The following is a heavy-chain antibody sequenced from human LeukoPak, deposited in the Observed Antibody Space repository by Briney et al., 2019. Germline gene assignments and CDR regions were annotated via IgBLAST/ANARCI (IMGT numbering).Heavy chain of an antibody. Sequence: ASVKVSCKASGYTFTSYGISWVRQAPGQGLEWVGWISAYNGNTNNAQKLQGRVTMTTDTSTSTAYMELRSLRSDDTAVYYCARRGYSSSWNSYPDYWGQGTLVTVSS. CDR3: ARRGYSSSWNSYPDY. CDR2: ISAYNGNT. J-gene: IGHJ4*02. V-gene: IGHV1-18*01. D-gene: IGHD6-13*01. CDR1: GYTFTSYG.